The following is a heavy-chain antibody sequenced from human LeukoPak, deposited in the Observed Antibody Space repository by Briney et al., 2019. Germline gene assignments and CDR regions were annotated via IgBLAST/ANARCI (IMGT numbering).Heavy chain of an antibody. Sequence: GGSLRLSCAASGITFSNHAMSWVRQAPGKGLEWVSSISGSGTNTYYADSVRGRFSISRDNSRNTLYLRMNSLRAEDTAIYYCAKDSQWLVPPYYFDYWGQGTLVTVSS. CDR3: AKDSQWLVPPYYFDY. CDR1: GITFSNHA. D-gene: IGHD6-19*01. CDR2: ISGSGTNT. V-gene: IGHV3-23*01. J-gene: IGHJ4*02.